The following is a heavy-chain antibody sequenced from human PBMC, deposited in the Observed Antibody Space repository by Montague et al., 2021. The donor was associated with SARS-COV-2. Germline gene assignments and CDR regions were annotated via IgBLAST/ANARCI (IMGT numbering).Heavy chain of an antibody. J-gene: IGHJ4*02. CDR2: ISSSVSTI. CDR3: ARDPGFWSGYYDY. Sequence: SLRLSCAASGFTFSRYEMNLVRQAPGKGLEWVSYISSSVSTIYYAHSLKGRFTISRGNAKNSLYLQMNSLRAEDTAVYYCARDPGFWSGYYDYWGQGTLVTVSS. V-gene: IGHV3-48*03. D-gene: IGHD3-3*01. CDR1: GFTFSRYE.